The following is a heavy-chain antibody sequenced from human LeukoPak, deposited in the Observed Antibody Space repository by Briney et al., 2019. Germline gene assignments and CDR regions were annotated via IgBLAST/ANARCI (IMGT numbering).Heavy chain of an antibody. CDR3: GRDYGDYPYWYFDP. V-gene: IGHV4-39*01. CDR1: VVSISSSIYY. CDR2: IYYSGTN. Sequence: PAETLSLICTVSVVSISSSIYYWGWLRQPPGKGLEWIGSIYYSGTNHYDPSLKSRVTISVDTSNNQFSLKLRSVTAADTAVYYCGRDYGDYPYWYFDPWGRVTMVTVSS. J-gene: IGHJ2*01. D-gene: IGHD4-17*01.